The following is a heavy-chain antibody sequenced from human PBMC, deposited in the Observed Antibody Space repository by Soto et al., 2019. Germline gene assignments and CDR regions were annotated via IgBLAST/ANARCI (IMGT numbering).Heavy chain of an antibody. J-gene: IGHJ5*02. CDR1: GGSISSYY. V-gene: IGHV4-59*01. Sequence: SETLSLTCTVSGGSISSYYWSWIRQPPGKGLEWIGYIYYSGSTNYNPSLKSRVTISVDTSKNQFSLKLSSVTAADTAVYYCAREVSDYDILTGYYPNWFDPWGQGTLVTVSS. D-gene: IGHD3-9*01. CDR3: AREVSDYDILTGYYPNWFDP. CDR2: IYYSGST.